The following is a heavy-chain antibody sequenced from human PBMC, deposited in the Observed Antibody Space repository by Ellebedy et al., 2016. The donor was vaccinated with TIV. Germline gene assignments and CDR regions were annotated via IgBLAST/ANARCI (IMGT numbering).Heavy chain of an antibody. D-gene: IGHD5-24*01. J-gene: IGHJ2*01. Sequence: PGGSLRLSCAASGFTFSSYAMHWVRQAPGKGLEWVAAISYHGTNINYADSVKGRFTISRDNSKNTLSLQMNSLRPEDTAVYYCARGEMNTIRHSWYFDLWGRGTLVTVSS. CDR1: GFTFSSYA. CDR2: ISYHGTNI. CDR3: ARGEMNTIRHSWYFDL. V-gene: IGHV3-30-3*01.